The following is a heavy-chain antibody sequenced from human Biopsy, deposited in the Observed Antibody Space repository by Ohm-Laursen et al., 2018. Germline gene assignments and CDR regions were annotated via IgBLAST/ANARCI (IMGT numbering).Heavy chain of an antibody. Sequence: SETLSPTCTVSGGSMSDHYWSWLRQTPGKGLEWLGYIYYTGKTPYNPSLESRITISVYTSKNKFSLQLDSMTVADTAVYYCGRVWLWRGYGMDVWGQGTTVTVSS. CDR2: IYYTGKT. CDR1: GGSMSDHY. J-gene: IGHJ6*02. V-gene: IGHV4-59*11. D-gene: IGHD6-19*01. CDR3: GRVWLWRGYGMDV.